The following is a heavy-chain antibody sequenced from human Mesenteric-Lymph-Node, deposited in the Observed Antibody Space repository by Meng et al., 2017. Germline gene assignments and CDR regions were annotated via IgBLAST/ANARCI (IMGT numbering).Heavy chain of an antibody. Sequence: KVSCKGSGYSFTSYWIGWVRQMPGKGLEWMGIIYPGDSDTRYSPSFQGQVTISADKSISTAYLQWSSLKASDTAMYYCARPYDSSGYSAFDIWGQGTMVTVSS. CDR2: IYPGDSDT. V-gene: IGHV5-51*01. CDR1: GYSFTSYW. CDR3: ARPYDSSGYSAFDI. D-gene: IGHD3-22*01. J-gene: IGHJ3*02.